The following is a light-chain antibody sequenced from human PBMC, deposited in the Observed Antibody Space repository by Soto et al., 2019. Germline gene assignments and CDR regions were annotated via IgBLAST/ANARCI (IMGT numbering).Light chain of an antibody. Sequence: QSVLTQPASVSGSPGQSITISCSGTSSDIGSYNYVSWYQQYPGKAPKLMIYDVSNRPSGVSNRFSGSKSGNTASLTISGLQAEDEADYHCSSYTSTTLDVFGTGTKLTVL. V-gene: IGLV2-14*01. CDR2: DVS. CDR3: SSYTSTTLDV. J-gene: IGLJ1*01. CDR1: SSDIGSYNY.